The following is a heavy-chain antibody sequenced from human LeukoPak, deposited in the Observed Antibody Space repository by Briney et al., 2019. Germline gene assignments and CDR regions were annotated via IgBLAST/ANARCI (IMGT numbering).Heavy chain of an antibody. V-gene: IGHV3-23*01. CDR1: GFTFSSYG. Sequence: GGSLRLSCAASGFTFSSYGMSWVRQAPGKGLEWVSAISGSGGSTYYADSVRGRFTISRDNSKNTLYLQMNSLRAEDTAVYYCAKDTGYCSSTSCDLFDYWGQGTLVTVSS. CDR3: AKDTGYCSSTSCDLFDY. CDR2: ISGSGGST. J-gene: IGHJ4*02. D-gene: IGHD2-2*01.